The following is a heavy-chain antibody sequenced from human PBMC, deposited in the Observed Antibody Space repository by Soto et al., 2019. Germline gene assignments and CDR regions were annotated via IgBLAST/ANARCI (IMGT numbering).Heavy chain of an antibody. J-gene: IGHJ6*02. D-gene: IGHD2-2*01. CDR2: IYYSGST. CDR1: GGSISSGGYY. V-gene: IGHV4-31*03. Sequence: QVQLQESGPGLVKPSQTLSLTCTVSGGSISSGGYYWRWIRQHPGKGLEWIGYIYYSGSTYYNPSLKSRVTISVATSKNQFSLKLSSVTAADTAVYYCARDPAVLVPADYDYYGMDGWGQGTTVTVSS. CDR3: ARDPAVLVPADYDYYGMDG.